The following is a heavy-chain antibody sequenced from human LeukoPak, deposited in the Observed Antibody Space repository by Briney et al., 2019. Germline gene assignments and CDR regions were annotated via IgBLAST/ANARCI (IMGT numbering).Heavy chain of an antibody. D-gene: IGHD3-22*01. V-gene: IGHV4-34*01. CDR3: AKVGTYSDSSGYLKWFDP. CDR1: GGSFSGYY. CDR2: INHSGST. Sequence: SETLSLTCAVYGGSFSGYYWSWIRQPPGKGLEWIGEINHSGSTNYNSSLKSRVTISVDTSKNQFSLKLSSVTAADTAVYYCAKVGTYSDSSGYLKWFDPWGQGTLVTVSS. J-gene: IGHJ5*02.